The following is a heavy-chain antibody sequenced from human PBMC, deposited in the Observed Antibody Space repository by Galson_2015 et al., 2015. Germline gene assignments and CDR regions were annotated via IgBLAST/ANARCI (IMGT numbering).Heavy chain of an antibody. Sequence: SLRLSCAAYGFTFVSFAVGWVRQGPEKGLEWVSMITSGENTTYYADSVKGRFTISRDDSKRMLFLQMDSLRAEDTALYYCVKDRELDLWGRGTLVSVSS. CDR1: GFTFVSFA. CDR2: ITSGENTT. D-gene: IGHD5-24*01. V-gene: IGHV3-23*03. CDR3: VKDRELDL. J-gene: IGHJ2*01.